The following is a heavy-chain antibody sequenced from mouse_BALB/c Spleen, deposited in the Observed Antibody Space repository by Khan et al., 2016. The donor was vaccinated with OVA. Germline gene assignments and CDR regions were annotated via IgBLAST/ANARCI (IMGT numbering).Heavy chain of an antibody. J-gene: IGHJ3*01. D-gene: IGHD2-14*01. V-gene: IGHV1-4*01. Sequence: QVQLKQSGAELARPGASVKMSCKASGYTFTTYTIHWVKQGPGQGLEWIGYIIPSNDYTNYNQKFKDRATLTADKSSSTAYMQLSSLTSEDSAVDYCVREGAYYRSDGWFAYWGQGTLVTVSA. CDR1: GYTFTTYT. CDR3: VREGAYYRSDGWFAY. CDR2: IIPSNDYT.